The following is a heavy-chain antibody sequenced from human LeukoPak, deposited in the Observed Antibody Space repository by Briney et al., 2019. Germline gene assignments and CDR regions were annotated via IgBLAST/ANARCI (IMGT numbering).Heavy chain of an antibody. V-gene: IGHV4-39*01. J-gene: IGHJ4*02. CDR1: GGSISSSSYY. Sequence: SETLSLTCTVSGGSISSSSYYWGWIRQPPGKGLEWIGSIYYSGSTYYNPSLKSRVAISVDTSRNQFSLKLSSVTAADTAVYYCARRPLSLSTYSSGRGDYWGQGTLVTVSS. CDR3: ARRPLSLSTYSSGRGDY. D-gene: IGHD6-19*01. CDR2: IYYSGST.